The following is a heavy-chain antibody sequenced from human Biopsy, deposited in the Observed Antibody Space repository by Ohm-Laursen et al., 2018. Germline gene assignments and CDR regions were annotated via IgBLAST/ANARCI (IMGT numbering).Heavy chain of an antibody. CDR1: GASMTGYF. V-gene: IGHV4-4*07. Sequence: SDTLSLTCTVSGASMTGYFWTWVRQPAGKGLEWIGHIYTIGDTTYNPSLESRMTMSLDTSENQFSLKMTSLTAADAAVYFCAREDEGLLRALDLWGQGTMVTVSS. J-gene: IGHJ3*01. D-gene: IGHD3-3*01. CDR3: AREDEGLLRALDL. CDR2: IYTIGDT.